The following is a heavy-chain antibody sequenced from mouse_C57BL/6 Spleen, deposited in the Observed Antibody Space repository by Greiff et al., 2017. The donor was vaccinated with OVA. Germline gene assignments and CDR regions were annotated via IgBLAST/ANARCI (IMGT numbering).Heavy chain of an antibody. CDR3: GAYDYDERGYY. J-gene: IGHJ2*01. V-gene: IGHV1-82*01. Sequence: QVQLKESGPELVKPGASVKISCKASGYAFSSSWMNWVKQRPGKGLEWIGRIYPGDGDTNYNGKFKGKATLTADKSSSTAYMQLSSLTSEDSAVYFCGAYDYDERGYYWGQGTTLTVSS. CDR1: GYAFSSSW. D-gene: IGHD2-4*01. CDR2: IYPGDGDT.